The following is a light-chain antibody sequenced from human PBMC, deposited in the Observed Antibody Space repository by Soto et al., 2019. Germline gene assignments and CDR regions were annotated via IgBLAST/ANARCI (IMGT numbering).Light chain of an antibody. J-gene: IGKJ1*01. CDR1: QSITSS. Sequence: EIVMTQSPATLSVYQGVRATLSCRASQSITSSLAWYQQKSGQAPRLLIYGASTRATGIPPRFSGSGSGTEYTLTISSLQPEDYAVYYCQQYYNWPPWTFGQGTKVDIK. CDR3: QQYYNWPPWT. V-gene: IGKV3-15*01. CDR2: GAS.